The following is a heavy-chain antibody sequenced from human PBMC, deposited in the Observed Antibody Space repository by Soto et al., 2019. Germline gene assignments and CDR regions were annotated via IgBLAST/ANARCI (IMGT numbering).Heavy chain of an antibody. CDR2: TIPMFGTP. Sequence: QVQLVQSGAEMQQPGASVRVSCKASGGTFSKYAFSWVRQAPGQGLEWLGGTIPMFGTPNYAQKFQGRVAISADESTGTVYMEVSSVRSEDTAVYFGARPLRDRNYYYGMAVWGQGTTVTVSS. CDR1: GGTFSKYA. V-gene: IGHV1-69*01. D-gene: IGHD3-22*01. J-gene: IGHJ6*02. CDR3: ARPLRDRNYYYGMAV.